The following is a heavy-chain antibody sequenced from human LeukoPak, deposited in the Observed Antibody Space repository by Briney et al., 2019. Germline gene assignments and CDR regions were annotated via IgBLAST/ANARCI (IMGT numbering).Heavy chain of an antibody. CDR2: IRSKRNNYTT. CDR1: GPTLSGTV. V-gene: IGHV3-73*01. J-gene: IGHJ3*02. D-gene: IGHD6-13*01. CDR3: SRLEDSSPIEVALDI. Sequence: GRSLRPSCAASGPTLSGTVIRWVRHAAGNGLEWVGRIRSKRNNYTTAYAESVKGRFTISIDDSKNTVYLHMDSLKTEDTALYYCSRLEDSSPIEVALDIWGQGTVVTVSS.